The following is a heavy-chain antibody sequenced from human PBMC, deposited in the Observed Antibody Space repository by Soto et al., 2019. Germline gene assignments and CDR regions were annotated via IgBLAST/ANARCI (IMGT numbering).Heavy chain of an antibody. V-gene: IGHV4-34*01. CDR1: GGSGGSFSGYY. CDR2: INHSGST. D-gene: IGHD6-13*01. Sequence: PSETLSLTCVVYGGSGGSFSGYYWSWIRQPPGKGLEWIGEINHSGSTNYNPSLKSRVTISVDTSKNQFSLKLSSVTAADTAVYYCARAYSGGDSYSWYYFDYWGPGTLVTAPQ. J-gene: IGHJ4*02. CDR3: ARAYSGGDSYSWYYFDY.